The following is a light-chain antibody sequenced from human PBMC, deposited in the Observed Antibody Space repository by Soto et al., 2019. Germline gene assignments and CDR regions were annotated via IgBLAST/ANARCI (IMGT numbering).Light chain of an antibody. Sequence: QSVLTQPRPVSGSPGQSVTISCTGTSSDVGAYNFVSWYQQHPGKAPELMISDVSRRPSGVPDRFSATKSGNTASLTISGLQAEDEADYYCCSYAGRYSYVFGSGTKVTVL. V-gene: IGLV2-11*01. CDR2: DVS. J-gene: IGLJ1*01. CDR1: SSDVGAYNF. CDR3: CSYAGRYSYV.